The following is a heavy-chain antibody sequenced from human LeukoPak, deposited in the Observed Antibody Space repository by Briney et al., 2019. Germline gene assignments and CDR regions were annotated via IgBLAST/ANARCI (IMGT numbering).Heavy chain of an antibody. CDR3: ARDQGGVGY. J-gene: IGHJ4*02. D-gene: IGHD3-16*01. CDR2: FYSDGSRT. CDR1: GFTLSSNW. Sequence: GGSLRLSCAGSGFTLSSNWMHWVRQAPGKGLVWVSRFYSDGSRTNYADSVKGRFTISRDNAKNSLYLQMNSLRAEDTALYYCARDQGGVGYWGQGTLVTVSS. V-gene: IGHV3-74*01.